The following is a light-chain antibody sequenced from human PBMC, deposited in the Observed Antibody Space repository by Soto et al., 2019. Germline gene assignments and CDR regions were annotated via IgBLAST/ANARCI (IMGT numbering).Light chain of an antibody. J-gene: IGLJ3*02. CDR2: DVS. Sequence: QSALAQPLSVSGSPGQSVTISCTGSGGDIANSRYISWFQQHPGSAPKLIIFDVSQRPSGVPDRFSASKSGVTASLTISGLLADDEADYYCSSYLGSFKPWLFGGGTKLTVL. CDR1: GGDIANSRY. CDR3: SSYLGSFKPWL. V-gene: IGLV2-11*01.